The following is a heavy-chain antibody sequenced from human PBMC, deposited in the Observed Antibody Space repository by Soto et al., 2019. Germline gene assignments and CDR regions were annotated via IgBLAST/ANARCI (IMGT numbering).Heavy chain of an antibody. Sequence: SETLSLTCAVYGGSFSGYYWSWIRQPPGKGLEWIGEINHSGSTNYNPSLKSRVTISVDTSKNQFSLKRSSVTAADTAVYYCARGVRSFDYWGQGTLVTVSS. CDR2: INHSGST. V-gene: IGHV4-34*01. J-gene: IGHJ4*02. CDR1: GGSFSGYY. CDR3: ARGVRSFDY.